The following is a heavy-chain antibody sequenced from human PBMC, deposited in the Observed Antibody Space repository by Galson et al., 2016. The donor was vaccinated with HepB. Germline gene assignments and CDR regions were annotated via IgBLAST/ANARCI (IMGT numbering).Heavy chain of an antibody. CDR1: GFTFGRYA. J-gene: IGHJ4*02. CDR2: ISGDGGST. CDR3: ARFTQEWLDRVYYFDY. D-gene: IGHD6-19*01. Sequence: SLRLSCAASGFTFGRYAMSWARQAPGKGLEWVSAISGDGGSTYYAGPVQGRFTSSRDRSTNTMYLQMNSLRTDDTAVYYCARFTQEWLDRVYYFDYWEQGTLVTVSA. V-gene: IGHV3-23*01.